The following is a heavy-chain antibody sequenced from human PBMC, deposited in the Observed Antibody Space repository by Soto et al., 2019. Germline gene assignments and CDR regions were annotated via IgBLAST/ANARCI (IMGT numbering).Heavy chain of an antibody. D-gene: IGHD5-18*01. CDR3: ARVEDVDTAMVTLYFDY. Sequence: QVQLQQSGPGLVKPSQTLSLTCAISGDSVSSNSAAWNWISQSPSRGLEWLGRTYYRSKWYNDYAVSVKSRITINPDTSKNQFSLQLNSVTPEDTAVYYCARVEDVDTAMVTLYFDYWGQGTLVTVSS. V-gene: IGHV6-1*01. J-gene: IGHJ4*02. CDR1: GDSVSSNSAA. CDR2: TYYRSKWYN.